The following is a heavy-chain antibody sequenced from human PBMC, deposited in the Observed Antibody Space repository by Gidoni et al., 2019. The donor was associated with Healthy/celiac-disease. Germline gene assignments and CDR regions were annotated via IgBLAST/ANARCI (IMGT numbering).Heavy chain of an antibody. D-gene: IGHD3-22*01. CDR2: ISWNSGSI. J-gene: IGHJ4*02. CDR1: GFTFDDYA. Sequence: EVQLLESGGGLVQTGRSLRRSCAAPGFTFDDYAMHWVRQAPGKGLEWVSGISWNSGSIGYADSVKGRFTISRDNAKNSLYLQMNSLRAEDTALYYCAAEQKDYYDSSGCLGNWGQGTLVTVSS. V-gene: IGHV3-9*01. CDR3: AAEQKDYYDSSGCLGN.